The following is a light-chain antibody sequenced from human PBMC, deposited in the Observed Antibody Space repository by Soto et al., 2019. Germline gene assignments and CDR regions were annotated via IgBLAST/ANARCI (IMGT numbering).Light chain of an antibody. CDR3: QTWDTGIWV. V-gene: IGLV4-69*01. J-gene: IGLJ3*02. CDR1: SGHSSYA. Sequence: QLVLTQSPSASASLGASVKLTCTRSSGHSSYAIAWHQQQPEKGPRYLMKVNSDGSHNKGDGIPDRFSGSSSGAERYLTISSLQSEDEADYYCQTWDTGIWVFGAGTKLTVL. CDR2: VNSDGSH.